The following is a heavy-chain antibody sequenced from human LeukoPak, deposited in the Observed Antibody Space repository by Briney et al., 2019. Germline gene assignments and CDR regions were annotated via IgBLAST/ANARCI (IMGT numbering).Heavy chain of an antibody. V-gene: IGHV3-64D*06. D-gene: IGHD2-2*02. CDR1: RFTFSSYA. J-gene: IGHJ4*02. CDR3: VKDRGRFYTLFDC. Sequence: PGGSLRLSCSASRFTFSSYAMHWVRQAPGKGLEYVSAITTNGDSTFYADSVKGRFTISRDNSKNTLYLQMSSLRAEDTAVYYCVKDRGRFYTLFDCWGQGTLVTVSS. CDR2: ITTNGDST.